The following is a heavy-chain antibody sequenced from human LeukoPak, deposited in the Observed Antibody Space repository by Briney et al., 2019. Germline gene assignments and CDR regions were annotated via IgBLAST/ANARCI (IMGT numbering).Heavy chain of an antibody. D-gene: IGHD5-18*01. J-gene: IGHJ4*02. Sequence: PGGSLRLSCVASGFTFSSSWMSWVRQAPGKGLEWVANIKQDGSEKYCVDSVKGRLTISRDNAKNSLYLQMNSLRAEDTAVYYCAREAGIPPSTQQWPTSVDYWGQGTLVTVSS. CDR3: AREAGIPPSTQQWPTSVDY. CDR2: IKQDGSEK. CDR1: GFTFSSSW. V-gene: IGHV3-7*05.